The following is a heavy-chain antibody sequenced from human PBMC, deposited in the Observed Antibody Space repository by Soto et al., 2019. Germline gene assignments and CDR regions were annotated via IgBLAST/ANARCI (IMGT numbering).Heavy chain of an antibody. CDR2: IGTAGDT. CDR1: GFTFSSYD. CDR3: ARGVAAAAPSDAFDI. Sequence: LRLSCAASGFTFSSYDMHWVRQATGKGLEWVSAIGTAGDTYYPGSVKGRFTISRENAKNSLYLQMNSLRAGDTAVYNCARGVAAAAPSDAFDIWGQGTMVTVSS. J-gene: IGHJ3*02. V-gene: IGHV3-13*01. D-gene: IGHD6-13*01.